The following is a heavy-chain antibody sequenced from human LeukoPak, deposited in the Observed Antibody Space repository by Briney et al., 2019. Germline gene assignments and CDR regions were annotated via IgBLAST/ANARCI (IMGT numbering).Heavy chain of an antibody. D-gene: IGHD2-15*01. V-gene: IGHV1-8*01. CDR2: MNPNSGNT. J-gene: IGHJ4*02. Sequence: ASVKVSCKASGYTFTSYDINWVRQANGQGLEWMGWMNPNSGNTGYAQKFQGRVTMTRNTSISTDYMELSSLRSEDTAVYYCASMAEEKYCSCVSCSWGTRWGQGTLVTVSS. CDR3: ASMAEEKYCSCVSCSWGTR. CDR1: GYTFTSYD.